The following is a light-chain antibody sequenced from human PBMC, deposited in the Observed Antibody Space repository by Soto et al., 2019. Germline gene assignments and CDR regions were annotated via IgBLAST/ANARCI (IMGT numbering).Light chain of an antibody. J-gene: IGKJ2*01. CDR2: DAS. CDR3: QQSYSTPPGT. CDR1: QSISSY. V-gene: IGKV1-39*01. Sequence: DIQMTQSPSSLSASVGDRVTITCRASQSISSYLNWYQQKPGKAPNLLIYDASSLQSGVPSRFSGSGSGTDFILTISSLQPEDFATYYCQQSYSTPPGTFGQGTKLEIK.